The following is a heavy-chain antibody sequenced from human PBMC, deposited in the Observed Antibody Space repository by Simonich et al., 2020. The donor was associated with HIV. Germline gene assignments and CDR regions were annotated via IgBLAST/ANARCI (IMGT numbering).Heavy chain of an antibody. J-gene: IGHJ3*02. V-gene: IGHV3-7*01. CDR2: IKQDGSEK. CDR1: GFTFYRYW. CDR3: ARPPGAYSFDI. D-gene: IGHD2-21*01. Sequence: EVQLVESGGGLVQPGGSLRLSCAASGFTFYRYWMGWFRQAPGKGLEGVANIKQDGSEKYYLDSVKGRFTISKDNAKNSLYLQMNSLRPEDTAVYYCARPPGAYSFDIWGQGTMVTVSS.